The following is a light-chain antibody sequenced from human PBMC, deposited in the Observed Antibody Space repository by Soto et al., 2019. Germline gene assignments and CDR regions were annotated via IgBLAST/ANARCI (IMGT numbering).Light chain of an antibody. CDR2: DAS. V-gene: IGKV1-5*01. J-gene: IGKJ1*01. CDR1: QDISNY. Sequence: RVTITCQASQDISNYINWYQQKPGKAPKLLIYDASSLESGVPSRFSGSGSGTEFTLTISSLQPDDFATYYCQQYNTYSPERTFGQGTKGEIK. CDR3: QQYNTYSPERT.